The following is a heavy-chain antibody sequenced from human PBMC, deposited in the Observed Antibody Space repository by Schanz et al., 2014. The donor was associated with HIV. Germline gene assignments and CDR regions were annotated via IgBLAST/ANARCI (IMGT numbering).Heavy chain of an antibody. Sequence: EVQLLESGGGLVQPGGSLRLSCAGSGFAFSSYAMTWVRQAPGKGLEWVSTISDSGGNTYYADSVKGRFTISRDNSMNTLFLQMNSLRAEDTAVYYCVQDPEMDAITGYFPYWGQGTLVTVSS. V-gene: IGHV3-23*01. CDR1: GFAFSSYA. D-gene: IGHD3-16*01. CDR3: VQDPEMDAITGYFPY. J-gene: IGHJ4*02. CDR2: ISDSGGNT.